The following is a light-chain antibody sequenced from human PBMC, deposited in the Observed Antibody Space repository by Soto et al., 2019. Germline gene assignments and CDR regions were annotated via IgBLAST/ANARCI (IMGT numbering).Light chain of an antibody. V-gene: IGLV1-40*01. CDR2: GNS. Sequence: QSVLTQPPSVSGAPGQRVTISCTGSSSNIGAGYDVHWYQQLPGTAPKLLIYGNSNRPSGVPDRFSGSKSGTSASLAITGLQAEDEADYYCQSYDSGTVFGGGTKRTVL. CDR1: SSNIGAGYD. CDR3: QSYDSGTV. J-gene: IGLJ2*01.